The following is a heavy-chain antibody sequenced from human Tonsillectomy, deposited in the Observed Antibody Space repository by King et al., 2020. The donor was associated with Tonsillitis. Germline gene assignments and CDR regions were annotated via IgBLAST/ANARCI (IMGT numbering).Heavy chain of an antibody. V-gene: IGHV4-59*01. J-gene: IGHJ3*02. Sequence: QLQESGPGLVKPSETLSLTCTVSGGSISSYYWSWIRQPPGKGLEWIGYIYYSGSTNYNPSLKSRGTISVDTSKNQFSLKLSSVTAADTAVYYCARDRDSGWYSHDAFDIWGQGTMVTVSS. CDR3: ARDRDSGWYSHDAFDI. CDR1: GGSISSYY. D-gene: IGHD6-19*01. CDR2: IYYSGST.